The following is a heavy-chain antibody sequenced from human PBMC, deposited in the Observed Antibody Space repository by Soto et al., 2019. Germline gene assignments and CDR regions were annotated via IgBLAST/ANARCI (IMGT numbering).Heavy chain of an antibody. J-gene: IGHJ4*02. Sequence: PGGSLRLSCAASGFTFSSYDMHWVRQAPGKGLECVALVSFDGNNKYYADSVKGRFTISRDNSKNTLYLQMNSLRVEDTALYYCTRDETGFGETFFDYWGQGTQVTVSS. V-gene: IGHV3-30*03. CDR2: VSFDGNNK. D-gene: IGHD3-10*01. CDR1: GFTFSSYD. CDR3: TRDETGFGETFFDY.